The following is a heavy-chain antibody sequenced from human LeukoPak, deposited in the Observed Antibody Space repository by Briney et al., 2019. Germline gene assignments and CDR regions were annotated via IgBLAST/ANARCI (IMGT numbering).Heavy chain of an antibody. J-gene: IGHJ3*02. V-gene: IGHV3-15*04. CDR3: PTTPEVGPAATGAFDI. CDR2: IESKTDGGTT. Sequence: GGAVSLACVASGFIFSNAWMCWVRQAAGKGVEGIGRIESKTDGGTTDYVAPVKRRFTISRDDSKNTLYLQMHSLKTEDTAAYYCPTTPEVGPAATGAFDIWGQGTMVTVTS. CDR1: GFIFSNAW. D-gene: IGHD2-2*01.